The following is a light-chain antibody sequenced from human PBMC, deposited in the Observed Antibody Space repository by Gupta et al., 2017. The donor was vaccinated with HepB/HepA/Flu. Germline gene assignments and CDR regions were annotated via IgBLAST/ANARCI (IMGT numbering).Light chain of an antibody. V-gene: IGLV1-47*01. CDR2: RNN. Sequence: QSVLTHPPSVSGTPGQRVTISCSGSSSNIGSNYVFLYQRLPGTAPNLLIFRNNQRPSGVPDRFSGSKSGTSASLAISGLRSEDEGDYYCAAWDDSLTVHWVFGGGTKLTVL. CDR1: SSNIGSNY. J-gene: IGLJ3*02. CDR3: AAWDDSLTVHWV.